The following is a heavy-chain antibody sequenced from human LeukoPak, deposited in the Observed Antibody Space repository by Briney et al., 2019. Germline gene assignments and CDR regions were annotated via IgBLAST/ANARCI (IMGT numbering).Heavy chain of an antibody. D-gene: IGHD4-17*01. CDR1: GGSISSSSYY. Sequence: SETLSFTCTVSGGSISSSSYYWGWIRQPPGKGLEWIGSIYYSGSTYYNPSLKSRVTISVDTSKNQFSLKLSSVTAADTAVYYCARDGSGYGDYRDWFDPWGQGTLVTVSS. CDR3: ARDGSGYGDYRDWFDP. J-gene: IGHJ5*02. V-gene: IGHV4-39*07. CDR2: IYYSGST.